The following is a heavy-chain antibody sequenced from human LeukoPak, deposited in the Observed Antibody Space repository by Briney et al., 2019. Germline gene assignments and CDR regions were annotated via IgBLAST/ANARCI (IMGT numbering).Heavy chain of an antibody. D-gene: IGHD5-18*01. CDR3: ASGYGVFRY. V-gene: IGHV3-30*04. CDR2: ISYDGSVQ. Sequence: GGSLRLSCAASGFTFSHYAMYWVRQAPGRGLEWVALISYDGSVQYYADSVKGRFTISRDNAKNSLYLQMNSLRDEDTAVYYCASGYGVFRYWGQGTLVTVSS. CDR1: GFTFSHYA. J-gene: IGHJ4*02.